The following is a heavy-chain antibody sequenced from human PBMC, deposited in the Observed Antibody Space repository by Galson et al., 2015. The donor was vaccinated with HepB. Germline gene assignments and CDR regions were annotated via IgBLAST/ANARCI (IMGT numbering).Heavy chain of an antibody. CDR2: ISYDGSNK. CDR1: GFTFSTYG. J-gene: IGHJ4*02. V-gene: IGHV3-30*18. Sequence: SLRLSCAASGFTFSTYGMHWVRQAPGKGLEWVAVISYDGSNKYYADSVKGRFTISRDNSKNTLYLQMNSLRAEDTALYYCAKDPYLYVALAGTMAGFDYWGRGTLVTVSS. D-gene: IGHD6-19*01. CDR3: AKDPYLYVALAGTMAGFDY.